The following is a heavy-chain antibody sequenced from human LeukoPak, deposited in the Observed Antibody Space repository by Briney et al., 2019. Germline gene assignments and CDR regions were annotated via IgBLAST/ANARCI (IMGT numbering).Heavy chain of an antibody. D-gene: IGHD3-10*01. CDR2: ISSSSSYI. J-gene: IGHJ4*02. V-gene: IGHV3-21*01. CDR3: ARAITRVPLFDY. Sequence: GGSLRLSCAASGFTFSSYSMNWVRQAPGKGLEWVSSISSSSSYIYYADSVKGRFTISRDNAKNSLYLQMNSLRAEDTAVYYCARAITRVPLFDYWGQGTLVTVSS. CDR1: GFTFSSYS.